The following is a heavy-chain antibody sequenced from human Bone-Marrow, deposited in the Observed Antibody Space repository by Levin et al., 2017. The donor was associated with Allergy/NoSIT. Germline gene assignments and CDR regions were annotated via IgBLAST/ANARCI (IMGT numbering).Heavy chain of an antibody. CDR1: GGSFGNNY. J-gene: IGHJ4*02. CDR2: IHHGGST. Sequence: SETLSLTCSVYGGSFGNNYWSWIRQPPGKGLEWIGEIHHGGSTNYNPSLKSRVTISLDTSKNQFSLKLTSLTAADSAVYYCARNGAYSVDYWGQGTLVTVSS. D-gene: IGHD2-21*01. V-gene: IGHV4-34*01. CDR3: ARNGAYSVDY.